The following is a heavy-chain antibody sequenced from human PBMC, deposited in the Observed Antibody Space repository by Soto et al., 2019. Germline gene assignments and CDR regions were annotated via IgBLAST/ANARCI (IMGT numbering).Heavy chain of an antibody. CDR2: IWYDGSNK. Sequence: QVQLVESGGGVVQPGRSLRLSCAASGFTFSSYGMHWVRQAPGKGLEWVAVIWYDGSNKYYADSVKGRFTISRDNSKNTLYLQMNSLRAEDTAVYYCARDLEVRGGMDVWGQGTTVTVSS. D-gene: IGHD3-10*01. CDR1: GFTFSSYG. CDR3: ARDLEVRGGMDV. V-gene: IGHV3-33*01. J-gene: IGHJ6*02.